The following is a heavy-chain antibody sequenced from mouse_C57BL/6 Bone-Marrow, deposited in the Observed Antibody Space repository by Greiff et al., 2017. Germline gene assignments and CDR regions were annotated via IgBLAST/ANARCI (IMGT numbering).Heavy chain of an antibody. CDR1: GFTFSNYW. J-gene: IGHJ3*01. CDR3: QDWAWFAY. D-gene: IGHD4-1*01. Sequence: EVQRVESGGGLVQPGGSMKLSCVASGFTFSNYWMNWVRQSPEKGLEWVAQIRLKSGNYATHYAESVKGMFTISRDDSKSSVYLQMNNLWAEDTGIYYCQDWAWFAYWGQGTLVTVSA. V-gene: IGHV6-3*01. CDR2: IRLKSGNYAT.